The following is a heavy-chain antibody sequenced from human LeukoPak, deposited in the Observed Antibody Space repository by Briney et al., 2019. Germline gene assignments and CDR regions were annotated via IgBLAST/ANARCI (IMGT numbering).Heavy chain of an antibody. Sequence: GGSLRLSCTAFGFTVSSNYKSWVRQAPGKGLEGISVIYSGGSTYYADSVKGRFTISRDNSKNTLYLQMNSLRAEDTAVYYCARDATYYYGSGRYGMDVWGQGTTVTVSS. CDR1: GFTVSSNY. CDR3: ARDATYYYGSGRYGMDV. D-gene: IGHD3-10*01. CDR2: IYSGGST. V-gene: IGHV3-66*01. J-gene: IGHJ6*02.